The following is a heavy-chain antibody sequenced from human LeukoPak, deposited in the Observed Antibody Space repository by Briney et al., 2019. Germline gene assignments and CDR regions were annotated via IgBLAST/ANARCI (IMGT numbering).Heavy chain of an antibody. CDR2: IYYTGGT. J-gene: IGHJ3*02. CDR3: ARAPGAFDI. Sequence: TSQTLSLTCTVPGDSITSGSYYWAWIRQHPGKGLEWIGYIYYTGGTHYNPSLKSRLTISVDTSENHFSLKLSSVTAADTAIYFCARAPGAFDIWGQGTMVTVSS. V-gene: IGHV4-31*03. CDR1: GDSITSGSYY.